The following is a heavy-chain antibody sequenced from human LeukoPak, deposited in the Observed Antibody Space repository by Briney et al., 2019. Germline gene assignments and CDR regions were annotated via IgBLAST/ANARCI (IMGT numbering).Heavy chain of an antibody. CDR1: GGSISSYY. CDR2: IYYSGST. V-gene: IGHV4-59*01. Sequence: PSETLSLTCTVSGGSISSYYWSWIRQPPGKGLEWIGYIYYSGSTNYNPSLKSRVTISVDTSKNQFSLKLSSVTAADTAVYYCARQYYYDSSGSDRYYFDYWGQGTLVTVSP. J-gene: IGHJ4*02. D-gene: IGHD3-22*01. CDR3: ARQYYYDSSGSDRYYFDY.